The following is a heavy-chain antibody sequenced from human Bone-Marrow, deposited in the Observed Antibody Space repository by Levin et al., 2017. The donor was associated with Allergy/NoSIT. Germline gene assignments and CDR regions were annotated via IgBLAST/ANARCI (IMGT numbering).Heavy chain of an antibody. J-gene: IGHJ3*02. CDR1: GYTFTKYA. V-gene: IGHV1-3*01. CDR2: INADNGDT. D-gene: IGHD6-19*01. Sequence: TGYTFTKYAMHWVRQAPGQRLEWMGWINADNGDTKYSQKFQGRVTITRDTSATTVYMDLSSLRSEDTAVYFCARGLHGIAVLPTPGFPHGFDIWGQGTMVTVSS. CDR3: ARGLHGIAVLPTPGFPHGFDI.